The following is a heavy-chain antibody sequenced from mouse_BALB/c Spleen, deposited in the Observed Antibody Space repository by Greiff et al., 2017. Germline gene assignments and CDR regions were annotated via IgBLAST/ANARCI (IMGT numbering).Heavy chain of an antibody. Sequence: EGKLMESGGGLVQPGGSLRLSCATSGFTFTDYYMSWVRQPPGKALEWLGFIRNKANGYTTEYSASVKGRFTISRDNSQSILYLQMNTLRAEDSATYYCAREVVLGPFDYWGQGTTLTVSS. CDR1: GFTFTDYY. V-gene: IGHV7-3*02. D-gene: IGHD1-1*02. J-gene: IGHJ2*01. CDR3: AREVVLGPFDY. CDR2: IRNKANGYTT.